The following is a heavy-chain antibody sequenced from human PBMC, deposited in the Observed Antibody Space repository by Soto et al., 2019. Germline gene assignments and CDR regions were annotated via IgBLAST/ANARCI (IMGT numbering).Heavy chain of an antibody. J-gene: IGHJ4*02. CDR1: GFTFSDHA. D-gene: IGHD5-12*01. CDR2: ISSDGGNT. V-gene: IGHV3-64*01. CDR3: ARVLGGYDFAYFDY. Sequence: GGSLRLSCAASGFTFSDHAMHWVRQAPGKGLEYVSAISSDGGNTFYANSVKGRFTISRDNSKDTLYLQMGSLRADDMAVYYCARVLGGYDFAYFDYWGQGTLVTVSS.